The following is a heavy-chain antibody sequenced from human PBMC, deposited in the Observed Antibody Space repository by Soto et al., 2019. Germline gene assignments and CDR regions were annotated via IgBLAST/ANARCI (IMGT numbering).Heavy chain of an antibody. J-gene: IGHJ6*03. V-gene: IGHV6-1*01. Sequence: QVQLQESGPGLVKPSQTLSLTCAISGDSVSSNSAAWNWIRLSPSRGLEWLARTDYRARWYYDYAVSVRSRITINPATSKNQFPLQLTSVPPDDTAVYYCAGTTSHQWYYMDVWGKGTTVTVSS. CDR1: GDSVSSNSAA. D-gene: IGHD1-7*01. CDR2: TDYRARWYY. CDR3: AGTTSHQWYYMDV.